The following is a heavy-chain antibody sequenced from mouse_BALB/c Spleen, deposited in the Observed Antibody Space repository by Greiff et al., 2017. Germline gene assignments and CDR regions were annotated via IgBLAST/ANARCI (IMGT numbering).Heavy chain of an antibody. D-gene: IGHD2-2*01. CDR3: ASMVIPGAMDY. CDR2: INPYNGDT. CDR1: GYSFTGYF. Sequence: VQLKQSGPELVKPGASVKISCKASGYSFTGYFMNWVKQSHGKSLEWIGRINPYNGDTFYNQKFKGKATLTVDKSSSTAYMHLNSLTSEDSAVYYCASMVIPGAMDYWGQGTSVTVSS. J-gene: IGHJ4*01. V-gene: IGHV1-37*01.